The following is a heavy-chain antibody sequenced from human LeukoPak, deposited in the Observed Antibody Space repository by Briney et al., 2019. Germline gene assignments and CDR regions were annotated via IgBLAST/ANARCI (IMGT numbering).Heavy chain of an antibody. CDR2: IIPIFGTT. J-gene: IGHJ4*02. D-gene: IGHD3-22*01. Sequence: SVKVSCKASGGTFSSHAISWVRQAPGQGLEWVGGIIPIFGTTNYAQKFQGRVTITADKSTSTAYMELSSLRSEDTAVYYCARSPRKDYYDSSGYHLLDYWGQGTLVTVSS. CDR3: ARSPRKDYYDSSGYHLLDY. CDR1: GGTFSSHA. V-gene: IGHV1-69*06.